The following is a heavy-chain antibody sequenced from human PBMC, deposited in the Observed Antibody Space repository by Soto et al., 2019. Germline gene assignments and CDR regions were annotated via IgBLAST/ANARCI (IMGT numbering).Heavy chain of an antibody. Sequence: PGGSLRLSCAASGFTFDDYAMHWVRQAPGKGLEWVSGISGSGGSTYYADSVKGRFTISRDNSKNTLYLQMNSLRAEDTAVYYCAKGRQQLGGDYWGQGTLVTVSS. CDR3: AKGRQQLGGDY. J-gene: IGHJ4*02. V-gene: IGHV3-23*01. CDR1: GFTFDDYA. CDR2: ISGSGGST. D-gene: IGHD6-13*01.